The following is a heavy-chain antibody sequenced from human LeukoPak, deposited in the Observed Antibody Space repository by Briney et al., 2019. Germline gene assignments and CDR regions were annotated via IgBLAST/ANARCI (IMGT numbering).Heavy chain of an antibody. CDR1: GFNLVDYA. CDR2: ISGSGGST. Sequence: PGGSLRLSCAVSGFNLVDYAMHWVRQAPGRGLEWVSAISGSGGSTYYADSVKGRFTISRDNSKNTLYLQMNSLRAEDTAVYYCAKDGVMWNKDPCDYWGQGTLVTVSS. V-gene: IGHV3-23*01. D-gene: IGHD1/OR15-1a*01. J-gene: IGHJ4*02. CDR3: AKDGVMWNKDPCDY.